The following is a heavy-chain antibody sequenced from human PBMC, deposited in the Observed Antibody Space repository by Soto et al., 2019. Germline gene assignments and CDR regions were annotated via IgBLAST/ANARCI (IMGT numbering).Heavy chain of an antibody. CDR1: GDSVSSSLYY. V-gene: IGHV4-61*01. J-gene: IGHJ5*02. CDR2: ISHSGTT. Sequence: PSETLSLTCGVSGDSVSSSLYYWTWIRLPPGKGLEWIGYISHSGTTKYNPSLKSPVTISVDTSKNQFSLKVTFVTAADTAVYFCARVSFYYDTSGYAVGWFDPWGQGTPVTVSS. CDR3: ARVSFYYDTSGYAVGWFDP. D-gene: IGHD3-22*01.